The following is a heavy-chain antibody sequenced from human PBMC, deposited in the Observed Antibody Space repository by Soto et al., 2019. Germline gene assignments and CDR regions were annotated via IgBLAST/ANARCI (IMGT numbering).Heavy chain of an antibody. V-gene: IGHV3-23*01. CDR2: ISGSGSSI. Sequence: EVQLLESGGGLVQPGGSLRLSCAASGFTFSNYAMTWVRQAPGKGLEWVSGISGSGSSIYYAASVKGRFTISRDNSKNTLYLQMNSLRAEDTAVYYCAKGGDSSSWKNWFDPWGQGTLVTVSS. J-gene: IGHJ5*02. CDR3: AKGGDSSSWKNWFDP. D-gene: IGHD6-13*01. CDR1: GFTFSNYA.